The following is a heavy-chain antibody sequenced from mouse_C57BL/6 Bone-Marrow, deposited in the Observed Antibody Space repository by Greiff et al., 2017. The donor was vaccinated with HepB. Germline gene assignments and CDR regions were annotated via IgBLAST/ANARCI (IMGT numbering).Heavy chain of an antibody. CDR3: TAGTVVAPY. V-gene: IGHV6-3*01. CDR2: IRLKSDNYAT. D-gene: IGHD1-1*01. CDR1: GFTFSNYW. Sequence: EVKLVESGGGLVQPGGSMKLSCVASGFTFSNYWMNWVRQSPEKGLEWVAQIRLKSDNYATHYAESVKGRFTISRDDSKSSVYLQMNNLRAEDTGSYYCTAGTVVAPYWGQGTTLTVSS. J-gene: IGHJ2*01.